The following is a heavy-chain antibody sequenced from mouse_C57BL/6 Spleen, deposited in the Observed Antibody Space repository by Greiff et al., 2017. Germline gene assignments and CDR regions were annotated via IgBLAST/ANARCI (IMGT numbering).Heavy chain of an antibody. CDR3: ARYEDYYDYAFDY. J-gene: IGHJ2*01. D-gene: IGHD2-4*01. CDR2: IYPGDGDT. Sequence: QVQLQQSAPQLVKPGASVKISCKASGYAFSSSWMNWVKQRPGKGLEWIGRIYPGDGDTNYNGKFKGKATLTADKSSSTAYMQLSSLTSEDSAVYFCARYEDYYDYAFDYWGTGTTLTVAS. CDR1: GYAFSSSW. V-gene: IGHV1-82*01.